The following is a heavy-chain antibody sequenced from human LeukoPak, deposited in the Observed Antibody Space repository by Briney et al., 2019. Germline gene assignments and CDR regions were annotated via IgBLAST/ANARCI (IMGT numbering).Heavy chain of an antibody. CDR3: ARAYYDILTGYSSPYYYYYYMDV. J-gene: IGHJ6*03. V-gene: IGHV1-2*02. D-gene: IGHD3-9*01. CDR2: INPNSGGT. Sequence: ASVKVSCKASGYTFTGYYMHWVRQAPGQGLEWMGWINPNSGGTNYAQKFQGRATMTRDTSISTAYMELSRLRSDDTAVYYCARAYYDILTGYSSPYYYYYYMDVRGKGTTVTVSS. CDR1: GYTFTGYY.